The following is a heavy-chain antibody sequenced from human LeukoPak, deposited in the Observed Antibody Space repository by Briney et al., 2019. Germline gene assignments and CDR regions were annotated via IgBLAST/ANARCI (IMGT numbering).Heavy chain of an antibody. D-gene: IGHD1-26*01. CDR1: GFTFNSYS. CDR3: ARIWDGYSGSDY. J-gene: IGHJ4*02. CDR2: LSRSGSTI. V-gene: IGHV3-48*01. Sequence: PGGSLRLSCAASGFTFNSYSMKWFRQAPGKGLEWISYLSRSGSTIYYAASVKGRFTISRDNAKNSLYLQMNSLRAEDTAVYYCARIWDGYSGSDYWGQGTLVTVSS.